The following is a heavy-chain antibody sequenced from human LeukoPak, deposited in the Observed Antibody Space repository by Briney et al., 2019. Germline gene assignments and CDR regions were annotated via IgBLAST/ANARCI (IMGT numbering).Heavy chain of an antibody. CDR3: AGDVGTSGWYTFDY. D-gene: IGHD6-19*01. Sequence: SQTLSLTCAISGDSVSSNNGAWNWVRQSPSRGLEWLGRTYYRSKWYDDYAGSVKGRISISPDTSKNQCSLQLYSVTPEDTAVYYCAGDVGTSGWYTFDYWGQGTLVTVSS. CDR1: GDSVSSNNGA. V-gene: IGHV6-1*01. J-gene: IGHJ4*02. CDR2: TYYRSKWYD.